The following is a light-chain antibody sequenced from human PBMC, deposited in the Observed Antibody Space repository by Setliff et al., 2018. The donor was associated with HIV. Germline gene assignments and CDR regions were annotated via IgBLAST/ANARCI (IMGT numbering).Light chain of an antibody. J-gene: IGKJ4*01. CDR1: QDISNS. CDR3: QQYAIVGS. CDR2: DAS. Sequence: DIQMTQSPSSLSASVGDRVTITCQASQDISNSLTWYQQKPGKAPKLLIYDASNLETGVPPRFSGGGSGTDFSLTISSLQPEDIATYFCQQYAIVGSFGGGTKVDIK. V-gene: IGKV1-33*01.